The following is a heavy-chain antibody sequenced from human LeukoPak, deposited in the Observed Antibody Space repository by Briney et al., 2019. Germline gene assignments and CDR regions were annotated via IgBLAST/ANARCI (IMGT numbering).Heavy chain of an antibody. CDR2: IIPIFGTA. D-gene: IGHD1-7*01. CDR3: ARGLDGTTAARFDY. Sequence: ASVKVSCKASGGTFSSYAISWVRQAPGQGLEWMGGIIPIFGTANYAQKFQGRVTITADESTSTAYMELSSLRSEDTAVYYCARGLDGTTAARFDYWGQGTLVTVSS. J-gene: IGHJ4*02. V-gene: IGHV1-69*01. CDR1: GGTFSSYA.